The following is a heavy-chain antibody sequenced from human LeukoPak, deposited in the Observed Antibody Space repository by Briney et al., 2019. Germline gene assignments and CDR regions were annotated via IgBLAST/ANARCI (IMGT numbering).Heavy chain of an antibody. D-gene: IGHD2-2*01. CDR3: ARPYCSSTSCQRPFDY. V-gene: IGHV1-46*01. Sequence: VASVKVSCKASGYTFTSYYMHWVRQAPGQGLEWMGIINPSGGSTSYAQKFQGRVTMTRDTSTSTVYMELSSLRSEDTAVYYCARPYCSSTSCQRPFDYWGQGTLVTVSS. CDR1: GYTFTSYY. CDR2: INPSGGST. J-gene: IGHJ4*02.